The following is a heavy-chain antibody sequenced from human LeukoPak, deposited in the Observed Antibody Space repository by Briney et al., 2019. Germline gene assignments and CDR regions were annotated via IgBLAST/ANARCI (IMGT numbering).Heavy chain of an antibody. CDR1: GYTFTSYY. Sequence: ASVKVSCKASGYTFTSYYMHWVRQAPGQGLEWMGWIDPNSGGTNYAQKFQGRVTMTRDTSISTAYMELSRLRSDDTAVYYCARGTRLRYFDWSAAPGAFDIWGQGTMVTVSS. CDR3: ARGTRLRYFDWSAAPGAFDI. D-gene: IGHD3-9*01. V-gene: IGHV1-2*02. J-gene: IGHJ3*02. CDR2: IDPNSGGT.